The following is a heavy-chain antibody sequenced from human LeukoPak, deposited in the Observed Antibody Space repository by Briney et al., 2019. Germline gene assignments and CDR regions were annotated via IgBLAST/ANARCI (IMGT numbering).Heavy chain of an antibody. CDR2: INHSGST. CDR3: ARRTSMDV. CDR1: GGSFSGYY. D-gene: IGHD2-8*01. V-gene: IGHV4-34*01. Sequence: PSETLSLTCAVYGGSFSGYYWSWIRQPPGKGLEWIGEINHSGSTNYNPSLKSRVTISVDTSKNQFSLKLSSVTAADTAVYYCARRTSMDVWGQGTTVTVSS. J-gene: IGHJ6*02.